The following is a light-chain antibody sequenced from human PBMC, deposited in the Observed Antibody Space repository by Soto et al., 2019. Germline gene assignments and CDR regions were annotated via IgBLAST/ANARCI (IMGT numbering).Light chain of an antibody. CDR1: SSDVGRYNY. J-gene: IGLJ1*01. Sequence: QSVLTQPASVSGSPGQSITISCTGTSSDVGRYNYVSWYQQYPGRAPKLIIYEVTNRPSGVSDRFSGSKSGNVASLTISGLQPEDEALYFCTSYRRGPLYVFGNGTKVTVL. V-gene: IGLV2-14*01. CDR3: TSYRRGPLYV. CDR2: EVT.